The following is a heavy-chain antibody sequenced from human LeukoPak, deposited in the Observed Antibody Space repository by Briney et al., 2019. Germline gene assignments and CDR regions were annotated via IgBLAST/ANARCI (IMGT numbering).Heavy chain of an antibody. CDR3: ARSGNSWYFDL. Sequence: SETLSLTCAVSGGSISSNNWWSWVRQTPGKGLEWIGEIYNSGSTNYNPSLKSRVTISVDKSRNQFSLRLSSVTAADTAVYYCARSGNSWYFDLWGRGTLVTVSS. CDR2: IYNSGST. CDR1: GGSISSNNW. J-gene: IGHJ2*01. V-gene: IGHV4-4*02. D-gene: IGHD4-23*01.